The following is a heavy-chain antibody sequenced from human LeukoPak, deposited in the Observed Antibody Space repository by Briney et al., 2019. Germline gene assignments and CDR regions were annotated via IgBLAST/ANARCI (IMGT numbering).Heavy chain of an antibody. Sequence: SETLSPTCAVYDGSFSNYYWNWIRQPPGKGLEWLGEINDNGRANYNPSLMSRVTVSVDTSKNQFSLRLTSVTATDTAVYYCARRWNYGRNYYIDVWGKGATVSVSS. V-gene: IGHV4-34*01. CDR3: ARRWNYGRNYYIDV. J-gene: IGHJ6*03. CDR2: INDNGRA. D-gene: IGHD1-7*01. CDR1: DGSFSNYY.